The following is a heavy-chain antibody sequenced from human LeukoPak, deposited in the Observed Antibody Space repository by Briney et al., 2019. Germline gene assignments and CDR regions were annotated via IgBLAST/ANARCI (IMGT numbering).Heavy chain of an antibody. V-gene: IGHV3-23*01. J-gene: IGHJ3*02. Sequence: PGGSLRLSCAASGFSFSTNPMSWVRQAPGKGLEGVSAISPDKTYYADSVKGRLTISRDNYKNTVDLHINSPRAEDTAIYYCVKEHVDRAFTRSFEIWGQGIVVTVSS. CDR3: VKEHVDRAFTRSFEI. CDR1: GFSFSTNP. CDR2: ISPDKT. D-gene: IGHD3-10*01.